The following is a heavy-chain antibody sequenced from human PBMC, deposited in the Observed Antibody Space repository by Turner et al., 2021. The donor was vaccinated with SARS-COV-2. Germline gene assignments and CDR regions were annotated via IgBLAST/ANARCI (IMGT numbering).Heavy chain of an antibody. D-gene: IGHD6-13*01. CDR2: IIPILGIT. CDR1: GGTFSTYT. Sequence: QVQLVQSGAEVNKPGSSVKVSCKDSGGTFSTYTISWVRQAPGQGLEWMGRIIPILGITTYAQKFQGRVTITADKSTSTAYMELSSLRSEDTAVYYCARDEEGIAAAYYYAMDVWGQGTTVTVSS. V-gene: IGHV1-69*08. CDR3: ARDEEGIAAAYYYAMDV. J-gene: IGHJ6*02.